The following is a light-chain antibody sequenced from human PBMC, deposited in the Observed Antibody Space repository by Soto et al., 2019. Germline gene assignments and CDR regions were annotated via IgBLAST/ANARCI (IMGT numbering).Light chain of an antibody. CDR3: SSYAGNYIYV. Sequence: QSVLTQPRSGSGSPGQSVTISCTRTSSYIGPYDHAAWYQQHPGKAPKLIIFAVSKRPSGVPDRFSGSKSGNTASLTISGLQAEDEADYYCSSYAGNYIYVFATGTKVTVL. CDR1: SSYIGPYDH. V-gene: IGLV2-11*01. CDR2: AVS. J-gene: IGLJ1*01.